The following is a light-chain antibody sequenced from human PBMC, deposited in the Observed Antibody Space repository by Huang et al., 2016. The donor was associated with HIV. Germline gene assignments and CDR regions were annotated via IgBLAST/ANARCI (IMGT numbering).Light chain of an antibody. V-gene: IGKV4-1*01. Sequence: DIVMTQSPDSLAVSLGERATINCKSSPTVLYSSNNKNYLAWYQQKPGQPPKLLIYWASTREAGVPDRFSGGGSGTDFTLTISSLQAEDVAVYYCQQYYSPPLTFGGGTKVEIK. CDR1: PTVLYSSNNKNY. CDR3: QQYYSPPLT. J-gene: IGKJ4*01. CDR2: WAS.